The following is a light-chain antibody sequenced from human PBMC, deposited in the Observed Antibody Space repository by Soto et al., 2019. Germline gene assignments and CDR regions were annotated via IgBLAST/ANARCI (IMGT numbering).Light chain of an antibody. Sequence: QSALTQPASVSGSPGQSITISCTGTSSDLGGYNYVSWYQQHPGKAPKLMIYDVSNRPSGVSSRFSGSKSGNTASLSISGLQPEDEADYYCSSYTISSTVVFGGGTKLTVL. CDR1: SSDLGGYNY. CDR2: DVS. J-gene: IGLJ2*01. V-gene: IGLV2-14*01. CDR3: SSYTISSTVV.